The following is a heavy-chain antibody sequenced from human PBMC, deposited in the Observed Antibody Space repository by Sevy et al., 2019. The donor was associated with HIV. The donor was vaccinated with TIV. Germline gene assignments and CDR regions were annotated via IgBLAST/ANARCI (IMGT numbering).Heavy chain of an antibody. J-gene: IGHJ3*02. D-gene: IGHD3-22*01. CDR1: GGTFSSYA. Sequence: ASVKVSCKASGGTFSSYAISWVRQAPGQGLEWMGGIIPIFGTANYGQKFQGRVTITADKSTSTAYMELSSLRSEDTAVYYCARGAPDYYDSSGYYYGAFDIWGQGTMVTVSS. CDR2: IIPIFGTA. V-gene: IGHV1-69*06. CDR3: ARGAPDYYDSSGYYYGAFDI.